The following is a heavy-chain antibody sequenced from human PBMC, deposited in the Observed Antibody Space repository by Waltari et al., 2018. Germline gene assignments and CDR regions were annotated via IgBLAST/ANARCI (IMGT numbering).Heavy chain of an antibody. CDR1: GGPFSSYA. J-gene: IGHJ6*02. CDR3: ARGLPIVLVVYASYGMDV. V-gene: IGHV1-69*13. CDR2: IIPIFGTA. Sequence: QVQLVQSGAEVKKPGSSVKVSCKASGGPFSSYAISWVRQAPGKGLEWMGGIIPIFGTAHYAQKFQGRVTITADESTSTAYMELSSLRSEDTAVYYCARGLPIVLVVYASYGMDVWGQGTTVTVSS. D-gene: IGHD2-8*02.